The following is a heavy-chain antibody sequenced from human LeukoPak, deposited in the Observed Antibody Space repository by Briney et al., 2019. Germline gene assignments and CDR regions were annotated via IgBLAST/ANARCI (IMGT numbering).Heavy chain of an antibody. D-gene: IGHD1-1*01. CDR1: GFTFSSYW. V-gene: IGHV3-7*01. Sequence: GGSLTLSCAASGFTFSSYWMSRVRQAPGKGLEWVANIKQDGSEKYYVDSVKGRFTISRDNAKTSLYLKMKSLRDEDTAVYYCARVKRKTGTTVAADAFDIWGQGTMVTVSS. J-gene: IGHJ3*02. CDR2: IKQDGSEK. CDR3: ARVKRKTGTTVAADAFDI.